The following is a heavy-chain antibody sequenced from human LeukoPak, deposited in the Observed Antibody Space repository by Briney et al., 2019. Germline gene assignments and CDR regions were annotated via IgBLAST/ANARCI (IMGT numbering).Heavy chain of an antibody. D-gene: IGHD1-26*01. Sequence: GGSLRLSCAASGFTVSVNSLSWVRQAPGKGLEWVSVIESGSSVCYAGSVNGRFTISRDNSKNTVFLQMNSLRPEDTSIYYCTRGRPREDTWFDPWGQGTLVTVSS. J-gene: IGHJ5*02. CDR1: GFTVSVNS. V-gene: IGHV3-53*05. CDR2: IESGSSV. CDR3: TRGRPREDTWFDP.